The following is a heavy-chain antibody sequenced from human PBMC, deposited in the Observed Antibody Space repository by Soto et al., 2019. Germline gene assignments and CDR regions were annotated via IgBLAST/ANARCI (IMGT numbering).Heavy chain of an antibody. CDR2: IYYSGST. V-gene: IGHV4-31*03. CDR1: GGSIRSDGFY. CDR3: ARGPKNLGGSFYYGMDV. J-gene: IGHJ6*02. Sequence: QVQLQESGPGLVKPSQTLSLTCTVSGGSIRSDGFYWTWVRHLPGKGLEWVGFIYYSGSTYYNPPLKSRITISMDSSRNQFFLSLTSVTAADMAVYYCARGPKNLGGSFYYGMDVWGQGTTVTVSS.